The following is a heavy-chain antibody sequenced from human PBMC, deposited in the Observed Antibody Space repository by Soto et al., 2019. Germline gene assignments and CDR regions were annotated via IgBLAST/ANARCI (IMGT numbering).Heavy chain of an antibody. CDR3: ARLSPGGTARLPGDYSSYMDV. J-gene: IGHJ6*03. V-gene: IGHV4-39*01. D-gene: IGHD6-6*01. Sequence: QLQLQESGPGLVKPSETLSLTCTVSGGSISSSSYYWGWIRQPPGKGLEWIGSIYYSGITYYNPSLKRRVTLSVDTSKIQFSLKLSSVTAADTAVYYCARLSPGGTARLPGDYSSYMDVWGKGTTVTVSS. CDR2: IYYSGIT. CDR1: GGSISSSSYY.